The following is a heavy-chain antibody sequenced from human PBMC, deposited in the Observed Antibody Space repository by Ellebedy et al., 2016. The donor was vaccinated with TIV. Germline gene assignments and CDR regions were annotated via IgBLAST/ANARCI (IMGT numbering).Heavy chain of an antibody. CDR3: ARKWVVGTAAAGRQDAFDI. V-gene: IGHV3-11*06. Sequence: PGGSLRLSCLASGFTFSDHYMSWIRQAPGKGLAWVSYVSGGSSFTKYADSVNGRFTISRDNARNSLYLEMTSLRAEDTAVYKCARKWVVGTAAAGRQDAFDIWGQGTMVTVPS. D-gene: IGHD6-13*01. CDR2: VSGGSSFT. CDR1: GFTFSDHY. J-gene: IGHJ3*02.